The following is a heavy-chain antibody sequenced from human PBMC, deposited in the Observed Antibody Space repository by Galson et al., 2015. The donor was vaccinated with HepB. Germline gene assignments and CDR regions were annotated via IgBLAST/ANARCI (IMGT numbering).Heavy chain of an antibody. CDR3: ATTSITMIVVVTSPYYFDY. CDR1: GGTFSSYA. V-gene: IGHV1-69*13. CDR2: IIPIFGTA. J-gene: IGHJ4*02. Sequence: SVKVSCKASGGTFSSYAISWVRQAPGQGLEWMGGIIPIFGTANYAQKFQGRVTITADESTSTAYMELSSLRSEDTAVYYCATTSITMIVVVTSPYYFDYWGQGTLVTVSS. D-gene: IGHD3-22*01.